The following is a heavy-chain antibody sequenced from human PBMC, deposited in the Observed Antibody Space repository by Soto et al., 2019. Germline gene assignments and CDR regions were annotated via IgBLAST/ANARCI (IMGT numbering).Heavy chain of an antibody. V-gene: IGHV2-5*01. J-gene: IGHJ5*02. D-gene: IGHD6-19*01. CDR3: AHRRVWSSDWYDWFDP. CDR2: ISWNDEK. Sequence: KESGPTLVNPTQTLTLTCTFSGFSLSTNGVRVGWIRQPPGMALEWLAIISWNDEKHYSPSLKNRLTITKDTSKNQVVLTMTNMDPVDTATYYCAHRRVWSSDWYDWFDPWGQGMLVTVSS. CDR1: GFSLSTNGVR.